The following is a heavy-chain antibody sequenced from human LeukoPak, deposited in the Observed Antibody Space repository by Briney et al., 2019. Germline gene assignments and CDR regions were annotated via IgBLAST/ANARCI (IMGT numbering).Heavy chain of an antibody. J-gene: IGHJ4*02. CDR2: ISARGDSP. Sequence: QTGGSLRLSCAASGFTLSNYVMNWLRQDPGKGPEWVSIISARGDSPNYADSVRGRFTISKDNSKNALYLQMSSLSAEDTAVYYCARGDGVVGRRYIDCWGQGTLVTVSS. D-gene: IGHD1-26*01. V-gene: IGHV3-23*01. CDR3: ARGDGVVGRRYIDC. CDR1: GFTLSNYV.